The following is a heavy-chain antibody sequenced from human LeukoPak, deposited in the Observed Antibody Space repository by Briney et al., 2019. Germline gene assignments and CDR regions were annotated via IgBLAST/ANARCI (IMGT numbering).Heavy chain of an antibody. CDR3: ASHYYDILTGYYLGDNWFDP. Sequence: SQTLSLTCTVSGDSISSGGHYWSWIRQHPGKGLEWIGYIYSSGSTYYNPSLKSRVTISVDTSKNQFSLKLSSVTAADTAVYYCASHYYDILTGYYLGDNWFDPWGQGTLVTVSS. J-gene: IGHJ5*02. CDR2: IYSSGST. V-gene: IGHV4-31*03. CDR1: GDSISSGGHY. D-gene: IGHD3-9*01.